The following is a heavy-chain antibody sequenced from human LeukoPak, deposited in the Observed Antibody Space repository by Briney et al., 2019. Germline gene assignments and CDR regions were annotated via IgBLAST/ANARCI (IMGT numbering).Heavy chain of an antibody. V-gene: IGHV4-34*01. CDR2: INHSGST. CDR3: ARERQRGAVAFDI. Sequence: PSETLSLTCGVYGGSFSGYYWSWIRQPPGKGLEWIGEINHSGSTNYNPSLKSRVTISVDTSKNQFSLRLSSVTAADTAVYYCARERQRGAVAFDIWGQGTMVTVSS. CDR1: GGSFSGYY. D-gene: IGHD3-16*01. J-gene: IGHJ3*02.